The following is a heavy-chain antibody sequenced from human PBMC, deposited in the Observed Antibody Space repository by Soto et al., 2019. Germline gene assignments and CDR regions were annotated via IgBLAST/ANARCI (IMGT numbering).Heavy chain of an antibody. CDR1: GLPLDDYA. CDR3: VKDESINWYSGHFRH. J-gene: IGHJ1*01. V-gene: IGHV3-9*01. Sequence: EVQLVESGGGLVQPGRSLRLSCAASGLPLDDYAMHWVRQVPGKGLKWVSGINWNSGSIGYGDSVKGRFAISRDNAKNSLHLQMNSLSAEDTAFYYCVKDESINWYSGHFRHWGQGTLVTVSS. CDR2: INWNSGSI. D-gene: IGHD6-13*01.